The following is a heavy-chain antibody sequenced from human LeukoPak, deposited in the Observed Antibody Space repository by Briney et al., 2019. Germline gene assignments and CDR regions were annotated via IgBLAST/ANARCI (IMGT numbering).Heavy chain of an antibody. D-gene: IGHD1-1*01. CDR2: IFHTGST. J-gene: IGHJ4*02. V-gene: IGHV4-31*11. CDR1: GDSISSGGHY. Sequence: SQTLSLTCAVSGDSISSGGHYWNWIRQRPGNCLEWIGNIFHTGSTYYNPSLKSRVIISVDTSKSQFSLKLSSVTAADTAVYYCARSPGIWNEYGRLEYWGQGALVTVSS. CDR3: ARSPGIWNEYGRLEY.